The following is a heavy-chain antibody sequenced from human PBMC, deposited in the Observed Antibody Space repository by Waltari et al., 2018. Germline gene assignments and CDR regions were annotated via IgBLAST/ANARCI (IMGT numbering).Heavy chain of an antibody. CDR1: GFTFSSSW. J-gene: IGHJ4*02. D-gene: IGHD2-2*03. V-gene: IGHV3-7*01. CDR2: IKQDGSEK. CDR3: ARDGHCSSTSCPFDY. Sequence: EVQLVESGGGLVQPGGSLRLSCAASGFTFSSSWMNWVRQAPGKGLEWVANIKQDGSEKYYVDSVKGRFTISRDNAKNSLYLQMNSLRAEDTAVYYCARDGHCSSTSCPFDYWGQGTLVTVSS.